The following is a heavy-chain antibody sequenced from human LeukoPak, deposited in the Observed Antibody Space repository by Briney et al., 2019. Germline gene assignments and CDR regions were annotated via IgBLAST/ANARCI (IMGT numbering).Heavy chain of an antibody. CDR1: GFSFSSFW. V-gene: IGHV3-7*01. Sequence: PGGSLRLSCAASGFSFSSFWMSWVRQAPGKGLEWVANIKQDGSEKYYVDSVKGRFTISRDNAKNSLYLQMNSLRAEDTAVYYCARARIQLWLTFDYWGQGTLVTVSS. J-gene: IGHJ4*02. D-gene: IGHD5-18*01. CDR3: ARARIQLWLTFDY. CDR2: IKQDGSEK.